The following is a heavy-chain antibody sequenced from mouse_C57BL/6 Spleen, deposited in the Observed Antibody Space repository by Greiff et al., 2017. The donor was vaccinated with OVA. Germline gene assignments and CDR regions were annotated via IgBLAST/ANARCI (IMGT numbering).Heavy chain of an antibody. V-gene: IGHV1-42*01. Sequence: EVQGVESGPELVKPGSSVKISCKASGYSFTGYYMNWVKQSPEKSLEWIGEINPSTGGTTYNQKFKAKATLTVDKSSSTAYMQLKSLTSEDSAVYYCARRYSNNWYFDVWGTGTTVTVSS. J-gene: IGHJ1*03. CDR2: INPSTGGT. CDR3: ARRYSNNWYFDV. CDR1: GYSFTGYY. D-gene: IGHD2-5*01.